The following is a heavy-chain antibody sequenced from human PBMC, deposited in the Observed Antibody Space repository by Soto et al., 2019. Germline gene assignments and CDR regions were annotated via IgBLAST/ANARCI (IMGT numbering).Heavy chain of an antibody. CDR1: GFTFSNYT. J-gene: IGHJ3*02. V-gene: IGHV3-21*01. CDR3: ARGNAYDDYRFFDI. D-gene: IGHD4-17*01. Sequence: GGSLRLSCAASGFTFSNYTMSWVRQAPGKGLEWVSYISSSSAYIRYADSVEGRFTISRDNARNSLYLQMNSLRAEDTAVYYCARGNAYDDYRFFDIWGQGTMVTVSS. CDR2: ISSSSAYI.